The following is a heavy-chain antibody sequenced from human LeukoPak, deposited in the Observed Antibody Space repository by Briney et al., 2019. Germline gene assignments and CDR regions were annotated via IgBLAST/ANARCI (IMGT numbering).Heavy chain of an antibody. D-gene: IGHD3-3*01. V-gene: IGHV3-7*03. CDR3: GASVFW. CDR1: GFTFSSYW. Sequence: GGSLRLSCAASGFTFSSYWMSWVRQAPGKGLERVANIKQDGSEKNYVDSVKGRFTISRDSAKNSLYLQMNSLRAEDSAVYYCGASVFWWGQGTLVTVSS. J-gene: IGHJ4*02. CDR2: IKQDGSEK.